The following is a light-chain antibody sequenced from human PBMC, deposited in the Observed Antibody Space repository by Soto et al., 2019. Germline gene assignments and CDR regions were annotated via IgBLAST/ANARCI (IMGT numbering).Light chain of an antibody. CDR1: SSDVGGYNY. CDR2: EVN. Sequence: QSALTQPASMSGSPGQSITISCTGTSSDVGGYNYVSWYQQHPGKAPKLMIYEVNNRPSGVSNRFSGSKSGNTASLTISGLQAEDEADYYCSSYTSSTTLVFGGGTKVTVL. V-gene: IGLV2-14*01. J-gene: IGLJ2*01. CDR3: SSYTSSTTLV.